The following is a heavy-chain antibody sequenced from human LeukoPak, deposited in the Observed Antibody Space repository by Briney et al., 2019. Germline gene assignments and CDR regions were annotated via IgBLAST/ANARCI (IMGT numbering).Heavy chain of an antibody. CDR1: GGSFSGYY. D-gene: IGHD2-15*01. J-gene: IGHJ6*04. Sequence: SETLSLTCAVYGGSFSGYYWSWIRQPPGKGLEWIGEINHSGSTNYNPSLKSRVTISVDTSKNQFSLKLSSVTAADTAVYYCARKSRLVGYGMDVWGKGTTVTVSP. CDR3: ARKSRLVGYGMDV. CDR2: INHSGST. V-gene: IGHV4-34*01.